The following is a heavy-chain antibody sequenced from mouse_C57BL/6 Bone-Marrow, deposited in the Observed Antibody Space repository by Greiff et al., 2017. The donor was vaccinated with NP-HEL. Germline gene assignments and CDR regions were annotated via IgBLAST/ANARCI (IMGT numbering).Heavy chain of an antibody. D-gene: IGHD2-3*01. J-gene: IGHJ3*01. CDR1: GFNIKDDY. CDR2: IDPENGDT. Sequence: EVQGVESGAELVRPGASVKLSCTASGFNIKDDYMHWVKQRPEQGLEWIGWIDPENGDTEYASKFQGKATITADTSSNTAYLQLSSLTSEDTAVYYCTTGGWLLFAYWGQGTLVTVSA. CDR3: TTGGWLLFAY. V-gene: IGHV14-4*01.